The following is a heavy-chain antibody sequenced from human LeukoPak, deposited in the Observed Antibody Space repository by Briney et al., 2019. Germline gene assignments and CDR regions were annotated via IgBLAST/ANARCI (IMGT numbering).Heavy chain of an antibody. J-gene: IGHJ5*02. CDR2: IYTSGST. V-gene: IGHV4-4*07. Sequence: NSSETLSLTCTVSGGSISSYYWSWIRQPAGKELEWIGRIYTSGSTNYNPSLKSRVTMSVDTSKNQFSLKLSSVTAADTAVYYCARDLRWYSSSWYDKKNWFDPWGQGTLVTVSS. CDR3: ARDLRWYSSSWYDKKNWFDP. D-gene: IGHD6-13*01. CDR1: GGSISSYY.